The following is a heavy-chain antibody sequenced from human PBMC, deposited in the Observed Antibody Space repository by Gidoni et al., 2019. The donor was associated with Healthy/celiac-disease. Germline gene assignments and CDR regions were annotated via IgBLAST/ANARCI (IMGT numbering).Heavy chain of an antibody. CDR3: AKDRSSRVVITYFDY. J-gene: IGHJ4*02. Sequence: EVQLLESGGGLVQPGGSLRLSCAASGFPFSSYAMSWVRQAPGKGLEWVSAISGSGGSTYYADSVKGRFTISRDNSKNTLYLQMNSLRAGDTAVYYCAKDRSSRVVITYFDYWGQGTLVTVSS. CDR2: ISGSGGST. CDR1: GFPFSSYA. V-gene: IGHV3-23*01. D-gene: IGHD3-22*01.